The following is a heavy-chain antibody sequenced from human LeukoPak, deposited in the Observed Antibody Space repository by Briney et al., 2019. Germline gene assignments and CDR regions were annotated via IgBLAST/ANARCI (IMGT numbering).Heavy chain of an antibody. Sequence: GGSLRLSCAASGFTFSDHYMDWVRQAPGTGLEWIGRNRNKANGYTTEYAASVKGRFTISRDDSQNSLFLQMNSLKTEDTAVYCCVRVRGSGWSQSYFDYWGQGTLVTVSS. V-gene: IGHV3-72*01. CDR3: VRVRGSGWSQSYFDY. CDR2: NRNKANGYTT. J-gene: IGHJ4*02. D-gene: IGHD6-19*01. CDR1: GFTFSDHY.